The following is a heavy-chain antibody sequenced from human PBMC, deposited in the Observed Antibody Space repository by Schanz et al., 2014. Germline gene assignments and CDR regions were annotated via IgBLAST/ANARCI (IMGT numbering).Heavy chain of an antibody. D-gene: IGHD2-2*01. CDR3: ARDVPINDY. J-gene: IGHJ4*02. Sequence: QVQLVQSAPEVKKPGASVRVSCKASGYSFTTYDVNWVRQATGQGLEWMGWMNPTTGNTKYAQSLQGRVTVTRDTSTSTSYMELRSLTSDDTAVYYCARDVPINDYWGQGTPVTVSS. V-gene: IGHV1-18*01. CDR1: GYSFTTYD. CDR2: MNPTTGNT.